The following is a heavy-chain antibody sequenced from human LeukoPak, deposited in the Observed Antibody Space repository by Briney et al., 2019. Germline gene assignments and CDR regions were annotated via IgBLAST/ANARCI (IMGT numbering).Heavy chain of an antibody. J-gene: IGHJ3*01. CDR3: AKDLTTLFLASDV. Sequence: SGGSLRLSCVASGFTFSAYGMQWARHAPGKGLEWVAVISNDGDNKYYSNSVKGRFTISRDSSKNTLYLQMNSLRPEDTAVYSCAKDLTTLFLASDVWGLGTMVTVSS. D-gene: IGHD4-11*01. V-gene: IGHV3-30*18. CDR1: GFTFSAYG. CDR2: ISNDGDNK.